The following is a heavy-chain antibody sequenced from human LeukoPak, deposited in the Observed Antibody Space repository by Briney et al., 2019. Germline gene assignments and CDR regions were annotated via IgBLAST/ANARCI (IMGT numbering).Heavy chain of an antibody. Sequence: SETLSLTCTVSGGSISSGGYYWSWIRQHPGKGLEWIGYIYYSGSTYYNPSLKSRVTISVDTSKNQFSLKLSSVTAADTAVYYCARHPPVVEGATDYFDYWGQGTLVTVSS. D-gene: IGHD1-26*01. J-gene: IGHJ4*02. V-gene: IGHV4-31*03. CDR3: ARHPPVVEGATDYFDY. CDR1: GGSISSGGYY. CDR2: IYYSGST.